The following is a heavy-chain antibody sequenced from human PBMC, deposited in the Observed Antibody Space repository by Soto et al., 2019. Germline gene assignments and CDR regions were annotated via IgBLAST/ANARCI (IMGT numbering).Heavy chain of an antibody. D-gene: IGHD6-6*01. CDR2: ISYDGSNK. J-gene: IGHJ6*02. CDR1: GFTFSSYA. CDR3: ARDIAARTYYYYGMDV. Sequence: VGSLRLSCAASGFTFSSYAMHWVRQAPGKGLEWVAVISYDGSNKYYADSVKGRFTISRDNSKNTLYLQMNSLRAEDTAVYYCARDIAARTYYYYGMDVWGQGTTVTVSS. V-gene: IGHV3-30-3*01.